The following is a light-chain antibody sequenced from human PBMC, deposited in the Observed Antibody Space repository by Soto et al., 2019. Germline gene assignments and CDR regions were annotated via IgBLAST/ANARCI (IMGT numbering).Light chain of an antibody. J-gene: IGKJ4*01. V-gene: IGKV1-33*01. Sequence: DVQMTQSPSSLSASVGDRVTITCQASHDIGTYLNWYQHKPGKAPKLLIFDTSHLATGVPARFSGSGSDTYFTFDITNLQAEDFAAYYCQQFDSVPLTFGGGTHVEI. CDR3: QQFDSVPLT. CDR1: HDIGTY. CDR2: DTS.